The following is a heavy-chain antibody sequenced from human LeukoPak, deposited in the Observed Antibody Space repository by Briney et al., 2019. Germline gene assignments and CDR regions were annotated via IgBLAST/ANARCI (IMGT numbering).Heavy chain of an antibody. CDR2: IYYSGST. V-gene: IGHV4-59*01. D-gene: IGHD4-23*01. J-gene: IGHJ3*02. CDR1: GGSISSYF. Sequence: SETLSLTCTVSGGSISSYFWSWIRQPPGMGLEWIGYIYYSGSTNYNPSLKSRVTMSVDTSKNQFSLKLSSVTAADTAVYYCASLYGGNSDAFDIWGQGTMVTVSS. CDR3: ASLYGGNSDAFDI.